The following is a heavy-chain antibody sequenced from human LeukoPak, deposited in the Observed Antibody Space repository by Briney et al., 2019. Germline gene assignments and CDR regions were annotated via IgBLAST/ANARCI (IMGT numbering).Heavy chain of an antibody. J-gene: IGHJ4*02. D-gene: IGHD3-10*01. Sequence: GGSLRLSCAASGFTFSSYAMHWVRQAPGKGLEYVSAISSNGGSTYYASSVKGRFTISRDNSKNTLYLQMGSLRAEDMAVYYCARGRYGSGSYLGYWGQGTLVTVSS. CDR3: ARGRYGSGSYLGY. CDR1: GFTFSSYA. CDR2: ISSNGGST. V-gene: IGHV3-64*01.